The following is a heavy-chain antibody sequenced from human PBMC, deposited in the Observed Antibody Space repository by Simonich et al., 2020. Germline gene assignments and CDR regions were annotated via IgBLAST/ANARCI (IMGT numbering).Heavy chain of an antibody. V-gene: IGHV3-74*01. J-gene: IGHJ4*02. CDR2: TNIGGSST. CDR3: ARNRLDY. CDR1: GFTFSSYW. Sequence: EVQLVESGGGLVQPGGSLRLSCAASGFTFSSYWMHWVRQAPGKGLGWVSHTNIGGSSTSYADAVKGRFTISRGNAKNTLYLQMNSLRAEDTAVYYCARNRLDYWGQGTLVTVSS.